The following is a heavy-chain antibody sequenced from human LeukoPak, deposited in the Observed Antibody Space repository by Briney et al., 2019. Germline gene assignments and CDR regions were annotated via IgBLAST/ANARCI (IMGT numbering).Heavy chain of an antibody. J-gene: IGHJ4*02. Sequence: PAGSLRLSCAASRFIFTSYAMSWVRQAPGKGREWVSAIRSSGGRTYYADSVRGRFTISRENSKNTLYLQMNSLRAEDTAVYYCAKGYCSGGSCYSGLFDYWGQGTLVTVSS. D-gene: IGHD2-15*01. V-gene: IGHV3-23*01. CDR1: RFIFTSYA. CDR2: IRSSGGRT. CDR3: AKGYCSGGSCYSGLFDY.